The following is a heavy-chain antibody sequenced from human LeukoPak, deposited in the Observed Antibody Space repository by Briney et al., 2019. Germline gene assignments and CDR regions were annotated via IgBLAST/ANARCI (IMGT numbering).Heavy chain of an antibody. D-gene: IGHD5-18*01. V-gene: IGHV4-4*02. CDR1: GGSISSSNW. CDR2: IYHSGST. CDR3: ARVLRAASWRSYDY. J-gene: IGHJ4*02. Sequence: SGTLSLTCAVSGGSISSSNWWSWVRQPPGKGLEWIGEIYHSGSTNYNPSLKSRVTISVDKSKNQFPLKLSSVTAADTAVYYCARVLRAASWRSYDYWGQGSLVTVSS.